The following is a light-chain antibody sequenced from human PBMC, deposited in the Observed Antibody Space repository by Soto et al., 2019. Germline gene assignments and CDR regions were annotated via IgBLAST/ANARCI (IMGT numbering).Light chain of an antibody. Sequence: QSALTQPPSASGSPGQSVAISCTGTSSDVGGYNSVSWYQQHPGKAPKLIIYQVTKRPSGVPDRFSGSKSGNTASLTVSGLQAEDEADYYCTSYAGGNQPVVFGGGTQLTVL. V-gene: IGLV2-8*01. CDR1: SSDVGGYNS. CDR3: TSYAGGNQPVV. J-gene: IGLJ2*01. CDR2: QVT.